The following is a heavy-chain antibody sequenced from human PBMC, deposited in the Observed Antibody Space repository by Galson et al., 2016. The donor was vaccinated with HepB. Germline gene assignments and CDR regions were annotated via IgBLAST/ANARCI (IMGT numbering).Heavy chain of an antibody. V-gene: IGHV3-23*01. CDR3: AKGASGWSGSFDY. J-gene: IGHJ4*02. CDR2: ISGSGGST. D-gene: IGHD6-19*01. CDR1: GFTLSTYA. Sequence: SLRLSCAASGFTLSTYAMSWVRQAPGKGLEWVSAISGSGGSTYYADSVKGRSTISRNKSKNTLFLQMNSLRAEDTAGYYCAKGASGWSGSFDYWGQGTLVTVSS.